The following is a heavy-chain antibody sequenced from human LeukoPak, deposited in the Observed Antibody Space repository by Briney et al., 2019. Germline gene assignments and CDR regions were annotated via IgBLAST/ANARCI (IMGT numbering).Heavy chain of an antibody. CDR2: INHSGST. CDR1: GGSFSGYY. CDR3: ARDLGSGSYLYYFDY. J-gene: IGHJ4*02. D-gene: IGHD1-26*01. Sequence: SETLSLTCAVYGGSFSGYYWSWIRQPPGKGLEWIGEINHSGSTNYNLSLKSRVTISIDTSKNQFSLKLSSATAADTAVYYCARDLGSGSYLYYFDYWGQGTLVTVSS. V-gene: IGHV4-34*01.